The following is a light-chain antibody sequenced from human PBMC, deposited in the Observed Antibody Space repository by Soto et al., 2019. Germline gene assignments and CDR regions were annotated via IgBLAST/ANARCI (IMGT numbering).Light chain of an antibody. Sequence: EIVMTQSPATLSVSPGETATLSCRASQSVKTFLVWYQQRPGQAPRLLIHDASHRAAGIPARFSGSGFGTDFTLTISSLEPEDAAVYYCQQRSNWPPITFGQGTRLEIK. J-gene: IGKJ5*01. CDR3: QQRSNWPPIT. CDR2: DAS. V-gene: IGKV3-11*01. CDR1: QSVKTF.